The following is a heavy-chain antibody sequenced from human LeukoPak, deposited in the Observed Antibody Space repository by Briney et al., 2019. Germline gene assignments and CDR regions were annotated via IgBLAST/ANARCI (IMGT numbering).Heavy chain of an antibody. CDR3: AKDRSCTGSSCNVGS. CDR2: FSSSGGST. V-gene: IGHV3-23*01. J-gene: IGHJ3*01. D-gene: IGHD2-2*01. CDR1: GLTFSSYA. Sequence: GGSLRLSCAASGLTFSSYAMTWVRQAPGKGLEWVSTFSSSGGSTYYADSVKGRFTISGDSSKNTLFLQMNSLRAEDTAVYYCAKDRSCTGSSCNVGSWGQGTMVTVSS.